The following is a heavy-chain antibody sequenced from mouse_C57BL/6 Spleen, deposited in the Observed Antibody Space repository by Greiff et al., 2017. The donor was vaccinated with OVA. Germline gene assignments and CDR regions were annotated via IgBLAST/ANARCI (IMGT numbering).Heavy chain of an antibody. J-gene: IGHJ2*01. Sequence: QVQLQQSGAELVMPGASVKLSCKASGYTFTSYWMHWVKQRPGQGLEWIGEIDPSDSYTNYNQKFKGKSTLTVDKSSSTAYMQLSSLTSEDSAVYYCARYDTTGGYWGQGTTLTVSS. V-gene: IGHV1-69*01. D-gene: IGHD1-1*01. CDR3: ARYDTTGGY. CDR1: GYTFTSYW. CDR2: IDPSDSYT.